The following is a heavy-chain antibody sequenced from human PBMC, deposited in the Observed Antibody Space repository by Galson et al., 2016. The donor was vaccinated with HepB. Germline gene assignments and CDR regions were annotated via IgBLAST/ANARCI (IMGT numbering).Heavy chain of an antibody. J-gene: IGHJ4*02. D-gene: IGHD3-16*01. CDR1: GDSISSRYY. CDR3: ARGSAFGGVDN. V-gene: IGHV4-30-4*08. CDR2: IYYSGST. Sequence: LSLTCTVSGDSISSRYYWAWIRQSPGKGLEWIGYIYYSGSTYHSPSLKSRVTISVDTSKNQFSLKLNSVTAADTAVYYCARGSAFGGVDNWGQGTLVTVSS.